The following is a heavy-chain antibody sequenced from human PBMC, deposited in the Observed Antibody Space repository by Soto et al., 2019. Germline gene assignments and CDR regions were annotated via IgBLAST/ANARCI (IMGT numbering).Heavy chain of an antibody. V-gene: IGHV4-39*01. J-gene: IGHJ4*02. CDR2: IYYSGTT. CDR1: GGSISSSTSY. CDR3: ARHLDYYDSSGYYDY. D-gene: IGHD3-22*01. Sequence: SETLSLTCNVSGGSISSSTSYWGWIRQPPGKGLEWIGSIYYSGTTYYNPSLKSRLSMSVDTSKNKFSLNLSSVTAADTAVYYCARHLDYYDSSGYYDYWDQGTLVTVS.